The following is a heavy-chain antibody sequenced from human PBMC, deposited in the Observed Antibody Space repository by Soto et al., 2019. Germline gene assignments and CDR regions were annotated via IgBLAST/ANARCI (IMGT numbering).Heavy chain of an antibody. V-gene: IGHV4-31*03. CDR2: ISYSGST. J-gene: IGHJ4*01. CDR3: ARGVLH. CDR1: GGSISSGGYY. Sequence: QVQLQESGPGLVQPSQTLSLTCTVSGGSISSGGYYWSWIRQHPGTGLEWIGHISYSGSTYYNTSLQTRFTISVDTSRIQFSLIVNPVTAADTAVYYCARGVLHWGQGTLVTVSS.